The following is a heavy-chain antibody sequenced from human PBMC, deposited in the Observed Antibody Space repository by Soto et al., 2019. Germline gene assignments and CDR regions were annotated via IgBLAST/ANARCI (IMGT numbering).Heavy chain of an antibody. CDR3: ARDGRAFSIFGETMDV. CDR1: GYTFTNYA. V-gene: IGHV1-18*01. J-gene: IGHJ6*02. CDR2: ISAYSGDT. D-gene: IGHD3-3*01. Sequence: ASVKVSCKTSGYTFTNYAINWVRQAPGQGLQWMGWISAYSGDTKYAQRFQDRLTVTTDPSTATAYMELRSLRSDDAAVYYCARDGRAFSIFGETMDVWGQGTTVTVSS.